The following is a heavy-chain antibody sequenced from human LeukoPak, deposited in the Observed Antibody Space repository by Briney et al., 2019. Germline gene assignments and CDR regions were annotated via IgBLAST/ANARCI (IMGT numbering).Heavy chain of an antibody. D-gene: IGHD5-12*01. V-gene: IGHV3-30-3*01. Sequence: PGGSLRLSCAASGFTFSSYAMHWARQAPGKGLEWVAVISYDGSNKYYADSVKGRFTISRDNSKNTLYLQMNSLRAEDTAVYYCARDQYSGYIQLSGMDVWGQGTTVTVSS. CDR1: GFTFSSYA. CDR2: ISYDGSNK. CDR3: ARDQYSGYIQLSGMDV. J-gene: IGHJ6*02.